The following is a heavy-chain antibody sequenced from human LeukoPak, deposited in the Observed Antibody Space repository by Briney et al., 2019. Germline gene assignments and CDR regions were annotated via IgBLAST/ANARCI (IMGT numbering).Heavy chain of an antibody. J-gene: IGHJ4*02. CDR2: IKQDGSEK. D-gene: IGHD5-12*01. CDR1: GFTFSSYW. V-gene: IGHV3-7*01. CDR3: ARVRGDGYDLLFDY. Sequence: PGGSLRLSCAASGFTFSSYWMSWVRQAPGKGLEWVANIKQDGSEKYYVDSVKGRFTISRDNAKNSLYLQMNSLRAEGTAVYYCARVRGDGYDLLFDYWGQGTLVTVSS.